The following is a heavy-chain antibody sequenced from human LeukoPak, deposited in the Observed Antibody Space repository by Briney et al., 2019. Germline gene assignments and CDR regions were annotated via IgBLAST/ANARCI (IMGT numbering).Heavy chain of an antibody. CDR3: ARPLTEWFGELHHHPDAFDI. D-gene: IGHD3-10*01. Sequence: SETLSLTCTVSGGSISSYFWTWIRQPPGKGLEWIGYIYYSGSTNYNPSLKSRVTISVDTSKNQFSLKLSSVTAADTAVYYCARPLTEWFGELHHHPDAFDIWGQGTMVTVSS. V-gene: IGHV4-59*12. J-gene: IGHJ3*02. CDR2: IYYSGST. CDR1: GGSISSYF.